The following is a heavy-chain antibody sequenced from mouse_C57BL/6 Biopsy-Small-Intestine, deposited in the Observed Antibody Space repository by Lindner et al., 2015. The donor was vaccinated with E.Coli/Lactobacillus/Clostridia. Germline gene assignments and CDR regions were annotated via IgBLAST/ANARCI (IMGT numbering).Heavy chain of an antibody. CDR2: FYPGSGSI. CDR3: ARHEGGSYDGYYGYFDY. J-gene: IGHJ2*01. Sequence: VQLQESGAELVKPGASVKLSCKASGYTFTEYTIHWVKQRSGQGLEWIGWFYPGSGSIKYNEKFKDKATLTADKSSSTVYMELSRLTSEDSAVYFCARHEGGSYDGYYGYFDYWGQGTTLTVSS. CDR1: GYTFTEYT. V-gene: IGHV1-62-2*01. D-gene: IGHD2-3*01.